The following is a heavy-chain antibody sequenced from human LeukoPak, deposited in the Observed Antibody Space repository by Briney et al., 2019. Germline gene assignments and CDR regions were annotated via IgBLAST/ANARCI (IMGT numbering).Heavy chain of an antibody. J-gene: IGHJ4*02. CDR3: ARTYNIRYFDT. CDR2: IWSDASNT. D-gene: IGHD3-9*01. CDR1: GLIFSSYG. V-gene: IGHV3-33*01. Sequence: PGRSLRLSCAASGLIFSSYGMHWVRQAPGKGLEWVAVIWSDASNTYYVDSVKGRFTISRDNSKNTLYLQMNSLRAEDTAVCYCARTYNIRYFDTWGQGTLVTVSS.